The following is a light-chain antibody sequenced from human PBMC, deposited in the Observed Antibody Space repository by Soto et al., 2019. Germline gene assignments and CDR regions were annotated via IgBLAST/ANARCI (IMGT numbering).Light chain of an antibody. Sequence: IQLTQSPSSLSASVGDRVTITCRASQDIAIYLAWYQQKPGEAPKLLIYAASTLYGGVPSRFSGSGSGTDFALTITSLQAEDFATYYCHQYGRSPRTFGQGTKVEIK. CDR3: HQYGRSPRT. V-gene: IGKV1-9*01. J-gene: IGKJ1*01. CDR1: QDIAIY. CDR2: AAS.